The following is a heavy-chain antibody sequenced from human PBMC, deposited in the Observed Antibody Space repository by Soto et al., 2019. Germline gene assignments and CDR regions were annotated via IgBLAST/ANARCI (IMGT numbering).Heavy chain of an antibody. J-gene: IGHJ6*02. CDR2: IYYSGST. CDR3: ARHIAAAGTYYYYGMDV. Sequence: SETLSLTCTVSGGSISSSSYYWGWIRQPPGKGLEWIGSIYYSGSTYYNPSLKSRVTISVDTSKNQFSLKLSSVTAADTAVYYCARHIAAAGTYYYYGMDVWGQGTTVTVSS. CDR1: GGSISSSSYY. V-gene: IGHV4-39*01. D-gene: IGHD6-13*01.